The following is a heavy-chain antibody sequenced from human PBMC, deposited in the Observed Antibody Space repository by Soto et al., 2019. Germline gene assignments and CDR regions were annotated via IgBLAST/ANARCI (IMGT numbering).Heavy chain of an antibody. J-gene: IGHJ6*02. Sequence: SSVKVSCKASRGSLSSYAMSWGAQAPGEGLELMGGIIAILAASKYAQKFQGRVTTTADESTSKAHMGVSSLRSDDTAVYHCGGQLMSSGGYSYGMDVWG. V-gene: IGHV1-69*13. CDR1: RGSLSSYA. CDR2: IIAILAAS. D-gene: IGHD2-2*01. CDR3: GGQLMSSGGYSYGMDV.